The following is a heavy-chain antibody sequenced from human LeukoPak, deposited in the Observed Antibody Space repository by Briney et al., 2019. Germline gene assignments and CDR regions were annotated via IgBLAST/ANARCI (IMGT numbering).Heavy chain of an antibody. V-gene: IGHV3-66*01. J-gene: IGHJ4*02. D-gene: IGHD4-17*01. CDR2: IYSGGST. CDR1: GFTVSSNY. CDR3: ASMTTVTTFDY. Sequence: GGSLRLSCAASGFTVSSNYMSWVRQAPGKGLEWVSVIYSGGSTYYADSVKGRLTISRDNSKNTLYLQMNSLRAEDTAVYYCASMTTVTTFDYWGQGTLVTVSS.